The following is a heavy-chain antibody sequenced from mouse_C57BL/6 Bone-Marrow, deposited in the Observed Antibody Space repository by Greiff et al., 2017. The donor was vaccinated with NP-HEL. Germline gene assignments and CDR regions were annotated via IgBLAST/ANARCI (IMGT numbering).Heavy chain of an antibody. V-gene: IGHV1-82*01. CDR3: ARSAYDYDWFAY. CDR1: GYAFSSSW. Sequence: QVQLKESGPELVKPGASVKISCKASGYAFSSSWMNWAKQRPGKGLEWIGRIYPGDGDTNYNGKFKGKATLTADKSSSTAYMQLSSLTSEDSAVYFCARSAYDYDWFAYWGQGTLVTVSA. J-gene: IGHJ3*01. D-gene: IGHD2-4*01. CDR2: IYPGDGDT.